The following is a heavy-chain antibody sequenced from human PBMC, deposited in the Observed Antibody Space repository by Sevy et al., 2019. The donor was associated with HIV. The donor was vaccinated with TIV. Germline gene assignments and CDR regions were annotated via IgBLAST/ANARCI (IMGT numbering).Heavy chain of an antibody. CDR3: ARGKGEGWGMYYFDY. Sequence: ASVKVSCKTSGYTFTTYGISWVRQAPGQGLEWMGWINGYNVNTKYAQKFQGRVTMTTDTSTITAYMDLRSLRSDDTAVYYCARGKGEGWGMYYFDYWGQGTLVTVSS. CDR1: GYTFTTYG. V-gene: IGHV1-18*01. D-gene: IGHD3-16*01. CDR2: INGYNVNT. J-gene: IGHJ4*02.